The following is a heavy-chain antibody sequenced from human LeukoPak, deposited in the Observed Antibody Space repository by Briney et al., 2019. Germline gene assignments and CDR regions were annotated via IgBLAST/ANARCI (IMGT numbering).Heavy chain of an antibody. CDR1: GFTFSSAA. CDR3: ARDYRYCSSTSCYVGTMDV. D-gene: IGHD2-2*01. Sequence: GGSLRLSCAASGFTFSSAAMTWVRQAPGKGLEYVSAISSNGGSTYYANSVKGRFTISRDNSKNTLYLQMGSLRTEDMAVYYCARDYRYCSSTSCYVGTMDVWGKGTTVTVSS. CDR2: ISSNGGST. J-gene: IGHJ6*03. V-gene: IGHV3-64*01.